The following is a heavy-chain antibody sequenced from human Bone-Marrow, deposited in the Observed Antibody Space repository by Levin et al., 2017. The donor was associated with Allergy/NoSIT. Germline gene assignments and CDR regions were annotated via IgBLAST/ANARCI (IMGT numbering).Heavy chain of an antibody. CDR1: GFTFNKFW. Sequence: GGSLRLSCAASGFTFNKFWLSWVRQAPGKGLEWVANIKEDGSQKYYSDSVKGRFTISRDNAQNSVYLQMSSLRVEDTAVYYCSRGAWVCGIAGCLINCWGQGTRVTVSS. D-gene: IGHD1-14*01. V-gene: IGHV3-7*03. CDR2: IKEDGSQK. CDR3: SRGAWVCGIAGCLINC. J-gene: IGHJ4*02.